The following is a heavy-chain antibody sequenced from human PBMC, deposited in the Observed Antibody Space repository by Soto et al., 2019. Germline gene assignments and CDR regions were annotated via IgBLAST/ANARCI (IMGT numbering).Heavy chain of an antibody. CDR3: ASASVPTAAGELWYGEHFDY. D-gene: IGHD3-10*01. CDR2: IIPIFGTA. J-gene: IGHJ4*02. V-gene: IGHV1-69*12. CDR1: GGTFSSYA. Sequence: QVQLVQSGAEVKKPGSSVKVSCKASGGTFSSYAISWVRQAPGQGLEWMGGIIPIFGTANYAQKFQGRVTIXAXEXXSTAYMEPSSLRSEDTAVYYCASASVPTAAGELWYGEHFDYWGQGTLVTVSS.